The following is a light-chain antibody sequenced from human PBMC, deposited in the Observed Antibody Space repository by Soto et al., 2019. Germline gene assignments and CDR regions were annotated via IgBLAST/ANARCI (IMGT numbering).Light chain of an antibody. J-gene: IGKJ1*01. V-gene: IGKV1-17*03. CDR1: QGISNY. CDR3: QHMRT. CDR2: AES. Sequence: DIQMTQSPSAISASVGDRVTITCRASQGISNYLAWFQQKPGKVPKRLIYAESSLQSGVPSMFSGSGSGTEFSLTISSLQDDDFGSYYCQHMRTFGQGTKVDIK.